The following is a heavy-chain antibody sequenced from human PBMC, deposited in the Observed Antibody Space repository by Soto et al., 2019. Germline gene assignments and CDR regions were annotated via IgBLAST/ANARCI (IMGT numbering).Heavy chain of an antibody. Sequence: QVQLVQSGAEVKKPGASVKVSCKASGYTFTSYDMNWVRQATGQGLEWMGWMNPNSGDTGYAQKFQGRVTMTRSTSISTAYMELSGLTSEDTAVYYCARVLSNIAARHGDWGQGTLVTVSS. V-gene: IGHV1-8*01. CDR3: ARVLSNIAARHGD. D-gene: IGHD6-6*01. CDR1: GYTFTSYD. CDR2: MNPNSGDT. J-gene: IGHJ4*02.